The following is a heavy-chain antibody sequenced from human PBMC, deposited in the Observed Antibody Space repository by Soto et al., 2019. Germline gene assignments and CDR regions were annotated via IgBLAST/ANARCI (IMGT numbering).Heavy chain of an antibody. CDR3: AKARETNLSSYGLAYYYYGMDV. CDR1: GFTFSSYA. Sequence: PGGSLRLSCAASGFTFSSYAMSWVRQAPGKGLEWVSAISGSGGSTYYADSVKGRFTISRDNSKNTLYLQMNSLRAEDTAVYYCAKARETNLSSYGLAYYYYGMDVCGQGTTVTVSS. CDR2: ISGSGGST. V-gene: IGHV3-23*01. D-gene: IGHD5-18*01. J-gene: IGHJ6*02.